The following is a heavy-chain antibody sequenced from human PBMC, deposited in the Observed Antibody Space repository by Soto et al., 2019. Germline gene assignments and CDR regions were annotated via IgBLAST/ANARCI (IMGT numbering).Heavy chain of an antibody. J-gene: IGHJ4*02. CDR3: ARGEELYYDILTGYYTNNYFDY. Sequence: QVQLVESGGGVVQPGRSLRLSCAASGFTFSSYAMHWVRQAPGKGLEWVAVISYDGSNKYYADSVKGRFTISRDNSKNTLYLQMNSLRAEDTAVYYCARGEELYYDILTGYYTNNYFDYWGQGTLVTVSS. V-gene: IGHV3-30-3*01. D-gene: IGHD3-9*01. CDR2: ISYDGSNK. CDR1: GFTFSSYA.